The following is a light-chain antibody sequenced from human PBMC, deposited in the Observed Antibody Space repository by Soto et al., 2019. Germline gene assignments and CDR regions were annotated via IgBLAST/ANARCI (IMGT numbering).Light chain of an antibody. CDR3: SSKSSGSTTML. CDR1: SSDVGGYGF. J-gene: IGLJ3*02. CDR2: EVS. V-gene: IGLV2-14*01. Sequence: QSVLTQPSSLSGSPGQSITISCTGTSSDVGGYGFVSWYQHHPGEAPKLIIYEVSNRPPGVSSRFSGSKSGNTASLTISGLQAEDESLYYCSSKSSGSTTMLFGGGTKVTV.